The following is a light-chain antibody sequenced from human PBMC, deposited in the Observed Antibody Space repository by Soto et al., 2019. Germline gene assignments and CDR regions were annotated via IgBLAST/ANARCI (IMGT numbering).Light chain of an antibody. CDR3: SSYTSNTVL. Sequence: QSVLTQPASVSGSPGQSITISCTGPSSGVGGYNYVSWYQQYPGKAPKLMIYEVSNRPSGVSNRFSGSKSGNTASLTISGLQAEDEADYFCSSYTSNTVLFGGGTKVTV. J-gene: IGLJ2*01. CDR2: EVS. V-gene: IGLV2-14*01. CDR1: SSGVGGYNY.